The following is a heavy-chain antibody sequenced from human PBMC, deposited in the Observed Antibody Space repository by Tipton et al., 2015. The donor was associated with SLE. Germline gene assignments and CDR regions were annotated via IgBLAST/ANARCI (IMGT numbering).Heavy chain of an antibody. J-gene: IGHJ4*02. CDR2: INDSGST. CDR3: AREDPGRCLFDY. CDR1: GESFSAYY. D-gene: IGHD2-15*01. V-gene: IGHV4-34*01. Sequence: GLVKPSETLSLTCAMDGESFSAYYWSWIRQSPGKGLEWIGDINDSGSTNYNPSLMSRVFISVDTSKKQFSLRLTSVTAADTAVYYCAREDPGRCLFDYWGQGTLVTVPS.